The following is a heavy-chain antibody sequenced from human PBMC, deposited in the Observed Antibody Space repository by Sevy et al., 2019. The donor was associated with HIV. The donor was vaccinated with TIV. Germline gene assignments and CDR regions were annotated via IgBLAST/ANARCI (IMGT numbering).Heavy chain of an antibody. V-gene: IGHV1-2*02. CDR3: ARYKPVDTATVYYYGMDV. CDR2: INPNSGGT. D-gene: IGHD5-18*01. CDR1: GYTFTGYY. J-gene: IGHJ6*02. Sequence: ASVKVSCKASGYTFTGYYMHWVRQAPGQGLEWMGWINPNSGGTNYAQKFQGRVTMTRDTSISTAYMELSRLRSDDTAVYYCARYKPVDTATVYYYGMDVWGQGTTVTVSS.